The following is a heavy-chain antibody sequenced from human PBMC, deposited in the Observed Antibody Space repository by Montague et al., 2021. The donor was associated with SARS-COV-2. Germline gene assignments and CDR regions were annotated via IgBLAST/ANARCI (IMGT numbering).Heavy chain of an antibody. J-gene: IGHJ5*01. D-gene: IGHD3-22*01. CDR3: ARGLMTIIMMVVSMRGASTWLDS. CDR2: INQSGSA. CDR1: GGSFSGYD. Sequence: SETLSLTCAVYGGSFSGYDWTWIRQSPGKGLEWIGEINQSGSAKYKPSLKSRVTISVDTSKNQFSLKLSSVTAADTAVYYCARGLMTIIMMVVSMRGASTWLDSWGQGTLVTVSP. V-gene: IGHV4-34*01.